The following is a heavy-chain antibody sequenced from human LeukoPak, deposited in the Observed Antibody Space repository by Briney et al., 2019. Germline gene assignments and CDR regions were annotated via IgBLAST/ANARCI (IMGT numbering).Heavy chain of an antibody. V-gene: IGHV1-69*05. Sequence: SVKVSCKASGYTFTSYGISWVRQAPGQGLEWMGGIIPIFGTANYAQKFQGRVTITTDESTSTAYMELSSLRSEDTAVYYCARVSYLSGARWGQGTLVTVSS. CDR1: GYTFTSYG. J-gene: IGHJ4*02. CDR3: ARVSYLSGAR. CDR2: IIPIFGTA. D-gene: IGHD3-10*01.